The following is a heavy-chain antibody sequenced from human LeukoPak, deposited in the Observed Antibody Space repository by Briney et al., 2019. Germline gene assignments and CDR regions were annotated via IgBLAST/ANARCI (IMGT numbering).Heavy chain of an antibody. CDR1: GFTFSTYE. CDR2: ISSSGGTI. Sequence: GGSLRLSCAASGFTFSTYEMNWVRQAPGKGLEWVSYISSSGGTIYCADSVKGRFTISRDNAKDSLYLQMNSLRVEDTALYYCASGAQSDYWGQGTLVTVSS. J-gene: IGHJ4*02. V-gene: IGHV3-48*03. D-gene: IGHD1-26*01. CDR3: ASGAQSDY.